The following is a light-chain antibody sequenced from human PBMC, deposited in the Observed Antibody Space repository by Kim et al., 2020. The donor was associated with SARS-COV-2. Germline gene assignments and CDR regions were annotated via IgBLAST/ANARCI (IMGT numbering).Light chain of an antibody. V-gene: IGKV1-27*01. Sequence: DIKMTQSPSSLSASVGDRVTITCRATQGISNYLAWYQRKPGTVPNLLIYAASTLQSGVPSRFSGSGSGTDFTLTISSLQPEAVATYYCQNDNDAPWTFGQGTKVDIK. CDR3: QNDNDAPWT. CDR2: AAS. CDR1: QGISNY. J-gene: IGKJ1*01.